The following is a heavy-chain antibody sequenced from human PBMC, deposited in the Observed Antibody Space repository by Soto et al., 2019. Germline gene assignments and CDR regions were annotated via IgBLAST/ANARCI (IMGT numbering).Heavy chain of an antibody. CDR3: TFTTVFSRPAGGHSPQPVASIDM. V-gene: IGHV1-69*06. Sequence: QVQLVQSGAAVKKPGSSVKVSCRASGVTFSNYGGTINTYVISWVRQAPGQGLEWMGGISPIYEKVNSVERSQHSASTAADTSTNTAPMELSVRRRGATEPCSCTFTTVFSRPAGGHSPQPVASIDMWRQG. D-gene: IGHD2-2*01. CDR2: ISPIYEKV. CDR1: GVTFSNYGGTINTYV. J-gene: IGHJ3*01.